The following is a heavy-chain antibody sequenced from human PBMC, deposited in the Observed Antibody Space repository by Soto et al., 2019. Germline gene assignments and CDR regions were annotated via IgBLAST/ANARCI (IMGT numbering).Heavy chain of an antibody. D-gene: IGHD2-2*01. V-gene: IGHV1-18*01. Sequence: QVQLVQSGAEVKKPGASVKVSCKAYGYTFTSYGISWVRQAPGQGLEWKGCISGYDDRTMYAKRFQGRVIMTTDTSTRTAYMELRTLRSDETALYFRARGRRVPTYHGFAPWGQGTVVTVPS. J-gene: IGHJ5*02. CDR1: GYTFTSYG. CDR3: ARGRRVPTYHGFAP. CDR2: ISGYDDRT.